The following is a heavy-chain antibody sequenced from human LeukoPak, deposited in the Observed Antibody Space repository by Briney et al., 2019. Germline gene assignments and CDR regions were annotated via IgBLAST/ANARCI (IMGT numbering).Heavy chain of an antibody. Sequence: PSETLSLTCTVSGGSISSYYWSWIRQPPGKGLEWIGYIFYSGSTNCNPSLKSRLTMSVDTSKNQFSLKLSSVTAADTAVYYCARSGDYGDSVLHWGQGTLVTVSS. J-gene: IGHJ4*01. CDR1: GGSISSYY. CDR2: IFYSGST. CDR3: ARSGDYGDSVLH. V-gene: IGHV4-59*01. D-gene: IGHD4-17*01.